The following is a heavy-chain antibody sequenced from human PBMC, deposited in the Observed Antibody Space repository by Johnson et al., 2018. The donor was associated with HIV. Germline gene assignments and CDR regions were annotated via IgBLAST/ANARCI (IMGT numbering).Heavy chain of an antibody. CDR2: INWHGGST. J-gene: IGHJ3*02. V-gene: IGHV3-20*04. CDR1: GFTFDDYG. Sequence: VQLVESGRGVVRPGGSLRVSCAASGFTFDDYGMSWVRQAPGKGLEWVSVINWHGGSTGYADSVKGRVTISRDNSKNTLYLQMNSLRAEDTAVYYCARVGGSWMLDAFDIWGQGTVVTVSS. D-gene: IGHD3-10*01. CDR3: ARVGGSWMLDAFDI.